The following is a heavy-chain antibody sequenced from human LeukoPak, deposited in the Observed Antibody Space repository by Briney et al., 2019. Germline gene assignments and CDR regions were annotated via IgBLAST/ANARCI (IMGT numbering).Heavy chain of an antibody. V-gene: IGHV3-7*03. J-gene: IGHJ4*02. CDR1: GFTFSNYW. D-gene: IGHD2/OR15-2a*01. Sequence: GGSLRLSCAASGFTFSNYWMSWVRQAPGKGLECVANIKQDGSEKYYADSVKGRFTISKDNAKKSLYLQMNSLRAEDTAVYYCTADSNWGQGTLVTVSS. CDR3: TADSN. CDR2: IKQDGSEK.